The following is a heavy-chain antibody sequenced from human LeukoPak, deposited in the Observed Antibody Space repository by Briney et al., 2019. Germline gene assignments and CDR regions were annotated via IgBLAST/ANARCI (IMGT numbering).Heavy chain of an antibody. J-gene: IGHJ6*02. D-gene: IGHD3-3*01. CDR1: GGSISSYY. CDR2: IYYSGGT. CDR3: ARLSGDYRMDV. Sequence: PSETLSLTCTVSGGSISSYYWNWIRQPPGKGLEWIGYIYYSGGTNYNPSLKSRVTISVDTSKNQFSLILSSVTAADTAVYYCARLSGDYRMDVWGQGTTVTVSS. V-gene: IGHV4-59*08.